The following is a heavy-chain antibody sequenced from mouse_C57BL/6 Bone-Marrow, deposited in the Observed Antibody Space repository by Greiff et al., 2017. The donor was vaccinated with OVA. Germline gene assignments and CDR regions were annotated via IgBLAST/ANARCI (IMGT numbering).Heavy chain of an antibody. CDR3: ARRRNYYAMDY. Sequence: EVKLMESGGGLVKPGGSLKLSCAASGFTFSSYTMSWVRQTPEKRLEWVATISGGGGNTYYPDSVKGRFTISRDNAKNTLYLQMSSLRSEDTALYYCARRRNYYAMDYWGQGTSVTVSS. CDR1: GFTFSSYT. V-gene: IGHV5-9*01. J-gene: IGHJ4*01. CDR2: ISGGGGNT.